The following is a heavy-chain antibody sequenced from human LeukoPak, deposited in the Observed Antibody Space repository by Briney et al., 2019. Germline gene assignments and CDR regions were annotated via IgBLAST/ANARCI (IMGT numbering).Heavy chain of an antibody. CDR3: ARDHYGDHGPGYNWFDP. D-gene: IGHD4-17*01. CDR2: IYYSGST. J-gene: IGHJ5*02. V-gene: IGHV4-30-4*01. Sequence: PSETLSLTCTVSGGSISSGDYYWSWIRQPPGKGLEWIGYIYYSGSTYYNPSLKSRVTLSVDTSKNQFSLKLSSVTAADTAVYYCARDHYGDHGPGYNWFDPWGQGTLVTVSS. CDR1: GGSISSGDYY.